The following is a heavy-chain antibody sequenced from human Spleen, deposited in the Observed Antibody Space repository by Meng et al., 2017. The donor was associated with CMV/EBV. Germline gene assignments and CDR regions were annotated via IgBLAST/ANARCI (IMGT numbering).Heavy chain of an antibody. Sequence: GESLKISCAASGFTFSDHYMDWVRQAPGKGLEWVGRSRNKANSYTTEYAASVKGRFTISRDDSKNSLYLQMNSLKTEDTAVYYCASEYSSSVGFDYWGQGTLVTVSS. V-gene: IGHV3-72*01. CDR1: GFTFSDHY. CDR2: SRNKANSYTT. D-gene: IGHD6-6*01. J-gene: IGHJ4*02. CDR3: ASEYSSSVGFDY.